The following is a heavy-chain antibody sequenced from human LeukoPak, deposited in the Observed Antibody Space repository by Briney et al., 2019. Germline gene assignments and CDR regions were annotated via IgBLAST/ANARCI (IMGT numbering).Heavy chain of an antibody. Sequence: GGSLRLSCAASGLAFSAYKMHWVRQAPRKGLVWVSRISTDVYTTDYADFVQGRFTASRDNTKNTWSLEMNSLRAEDTAVYYCVVGGSPGYWGQGTLVTVSS. J-gene: IGHJ4*02. D-gene: IGHD2-15*01. CDR1: GLAFSAYK. CDR3: VVGGSPGY. CDR2: ISTDVYTT. V-gene: IGHV3-74*01.